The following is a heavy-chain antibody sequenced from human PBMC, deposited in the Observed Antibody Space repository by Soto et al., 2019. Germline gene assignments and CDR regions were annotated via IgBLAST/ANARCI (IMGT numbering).Heavy chain of an antibody. CDR1: GFTFSSYG. V-gene: IGHV3-33*01. CDR2: IWCDGSNK. D-gene: IGHD5-18*01. J-gene: IGHJ4*02. CDR3: ARDLRRGYSYGSDY. Sequence: QVQLVESGGGVVQPGRSLRLSCAASGFTFSSYGMHWVRQAPGKGLEWVAVIWCDGSNKYYADSVKGRFTISRDNSKNTLYLQMNSLRAEDTAVYYCARDLRRGYSYGSDYWGQGTLVTVSS.